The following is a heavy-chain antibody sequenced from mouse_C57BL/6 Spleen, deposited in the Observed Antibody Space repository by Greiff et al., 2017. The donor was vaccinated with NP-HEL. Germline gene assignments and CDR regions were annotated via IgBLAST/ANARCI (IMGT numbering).Heavy chain of an antibody. CDR3: ARHDGYYYFDV. Sequence: EVQGVESGGGLVKPGGSLKLSCAASGFTFSDYGMHWVRQAPEKGLEWVAYISSGSSTIYYADTVKGRFTISRDNAKNTLFLQMTSLRSEDTAMYYCARHDGYYYFDVWGTGTTVTVSS. J-gene: IGHJ1*03. CDR2: ISSGSSTI. D-gene: IGHD2-3*01. CDR1: GFTFSDYG. V-gene: IGHV5-17*01.